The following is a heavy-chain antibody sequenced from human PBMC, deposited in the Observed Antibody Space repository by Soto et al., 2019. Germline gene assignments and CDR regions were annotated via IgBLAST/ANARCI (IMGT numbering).Heavy chain of an antibody. J-gene: IGHJ4*02. CDR3: ATDPATGRYFDY. D-gene: IGHD6-25*01. V-gene: IGHV1-24*01. CDR1: GYTLTELS. Sequence: ASVKVSCKVSGYTLTELSMHWVRQAPGKGLEWMGGFDPEDGETIYAQKFQGRVTMTEDTSTDTAYMELSSLRSEDTAVYYCATDPATGRYFDYWGQGTLVTVSS. CDR2: FDPEDGET.